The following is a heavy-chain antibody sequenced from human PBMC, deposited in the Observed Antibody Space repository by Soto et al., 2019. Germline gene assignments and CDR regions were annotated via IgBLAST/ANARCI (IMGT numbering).Heavy chain of an antibody. CDR1: GGSFSGYY. Sequence: SETLSLTCAVYGGSFSGYYWSWIRQPPGKGLEWIGEINHSGSTNYNPSLKSRVTISVDTSKNQFSLKLSSVTAADTAVYYCVRVRYNWNGGGMDVWGQGTTVIVSS. D-gene: IGHD1-1*01. V-gene: IGHV4-34*01. J-gene: IGHJ6*01. CDR3: VRVRYNWNGGGMDV. CDR2: INHSGST.